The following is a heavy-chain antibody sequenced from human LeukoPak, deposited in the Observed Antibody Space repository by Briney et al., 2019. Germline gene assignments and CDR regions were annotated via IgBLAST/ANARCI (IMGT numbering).Heavy chain of an antibody. CDR1: GGSIGSGGYY. CDR2: IYDSGSA. D-gene: IGHD3-10*01. CDR3: AMVRGVLDY. V-gene: IGHV4-31*03. J-gene: IGHJ4*02. Sequence: SQTLSLTCIVSGGSIGSGGYYWSWIRQHPGKGLDWIGYIYDSGSAYYSPSLKSRVTLPVDTSKNQFSLKLSSGTAADTAVYYCAMVRGVLDYWGQGTLVTVSS.